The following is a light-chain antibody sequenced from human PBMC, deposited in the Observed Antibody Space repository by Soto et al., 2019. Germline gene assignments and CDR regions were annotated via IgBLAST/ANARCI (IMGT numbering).Light chain of an antibody. V-gene: IGKV1-5*03. Sequence: DIQMTQSPSTLSSSVGDRVTITCRASQSISSWLAWYQQKPGKAPKLLIYKASSLDSGVPSRFSGSGSGTEFTLTISSLQSDDFATYYCQQYNSYSPVTFGQGTKGETK. CDR1: QSISSW. CDR3: QQYNSYSPVT. CDR2: KAS. J-gene: IGKJ1*01.